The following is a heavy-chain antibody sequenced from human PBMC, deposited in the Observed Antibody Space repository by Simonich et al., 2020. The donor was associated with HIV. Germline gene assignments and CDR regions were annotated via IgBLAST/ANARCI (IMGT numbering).Heavy chain of an antibody. Sequence: QVQLVQSGAEVKKPGASVKVSCKVSGYTLTEFPMHWVRQAPGKGLEWMGGTAPEDGNIIYAQRFLGRVTMAEDTSTDTAYMELSSLRSEDTAVYYCATLEGMAKLGAFDIWGQGTMVTVSS. J-gene: IGHJ3*02. CDR3: ATLEGMAKLGAFDI. D-gene: IGHD3-16*01. CDR2: TAPEDGNI. CDR1: GYTLTEFP. V-gene: IGHV1-24*01.